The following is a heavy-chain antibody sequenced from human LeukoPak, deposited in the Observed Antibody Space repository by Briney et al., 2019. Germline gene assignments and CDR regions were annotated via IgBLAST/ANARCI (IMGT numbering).Heavy chain of an antibody. J-gene: IGHJ4*02. CDR1: GFTFSSYA. Sequence: GGSLRLSCAASGFTFSSYAMSWVRQALGRGLEWVSAISGSGGSTYYADSVKGRFTISRDNSKNTLYLQMNSLRAEDTAVYYCAKARYGDYVAPVGGPFDYWGQGTLVTVSS. CDR2: ISGSGGST. D-gene: IGHD4-17*01. V-gene: IGHV3-23*01. CDR3: AKARYGDYVAPVGGPFDY.